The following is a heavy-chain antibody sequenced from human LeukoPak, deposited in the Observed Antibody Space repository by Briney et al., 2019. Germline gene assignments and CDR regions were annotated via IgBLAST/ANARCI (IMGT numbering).Heavy chain of an antibody. CDR1: GGSISSSSYY. V-gene: IGHV4-39*01. CDR3: ARRRYYDSGSEFPFDP. D-gene: IGHD3-10*01. J-gene: IGHJ5*02. Sequence: PSETLSLTCTVSGGSISSSSYYWGWIRQPPGKGLEWSGSIYYSGSTYYNPSLKSRVTISVDTSKNQFSLKLSSVTAADTALYYCARRRYYDSGSEFPFDPWGQGTLVTVSS. CDR2: IYYSGST.